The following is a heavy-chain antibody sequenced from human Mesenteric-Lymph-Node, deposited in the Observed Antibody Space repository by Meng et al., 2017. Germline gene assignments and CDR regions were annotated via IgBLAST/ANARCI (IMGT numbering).Heavy chain of an antibody. V-gene: IGHV1-69*01. CDR1: GGTFSSYA. CDR2: IIPIFGTA. CDR3: ARGPNYYDSSGYYC. Sequence: QVQRVQAGGEVKKPGSSVKVSCKASGGTFSSYAISWVRQAPGQGLEWMGGIIPIFGTANYAQKFQGRVTITADESTSTAYMELSSLRSEDTAVYYCARGPNYYDSSGYYCWGQGTLVTVSS. J-gene: IGHJ4*02. D-gene: IGHD3-22*01.